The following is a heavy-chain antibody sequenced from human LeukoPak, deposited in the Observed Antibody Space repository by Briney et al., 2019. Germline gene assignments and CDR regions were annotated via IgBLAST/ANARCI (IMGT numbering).Heavy chain of an antibody. CDR3: ARLRRSIAAAGRVYNWFDP. J-gene: IGHJ5*02. CDR2: MYYSGST. V-gene: IGHV4-61*08. D-gene: IGHD6-13*01. Sequence: SETLSLTCTVSGGSISSGDYYWSWIRQPPGKGLEWIGYMYYSGSTNYNPSLKSRVTISVDTSKNQFSLKLSSVTAADTAVYYCARLRRSIAAAGRVYNWFDPWGQGTLVTVSS. CDR1: GGSISSGDYY.